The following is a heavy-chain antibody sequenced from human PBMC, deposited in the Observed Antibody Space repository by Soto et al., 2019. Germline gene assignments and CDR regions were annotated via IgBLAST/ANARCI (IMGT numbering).Heavy chain of an antibody. J-gene: IGHJ6*02. CDR3: ARDLLGRYKDPSYYYYGMDV. CDR2: IYYSGST. V-gene: IGHV4-31*03. CDR1: GGSISSGGYY. Sequence: SETLSLTCTVSGGSISSGGYYWSWIRQHPGKGLEWIGYIYYSGSTYYNPSLKSRVTISVDTSKNQFSLKLSSVTAADTAVYYCARDLLGRYKDPSYYYYGMDVWGQGTTVTVSS. D-gene: IGHD1-26*01.